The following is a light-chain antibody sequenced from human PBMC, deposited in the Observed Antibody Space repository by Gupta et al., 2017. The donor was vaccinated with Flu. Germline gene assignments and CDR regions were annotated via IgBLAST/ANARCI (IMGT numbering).Light chain of an antibody. J-gene: IGKJ1*01. CDR2: KVS. V-gene: IGKV2-30*01. CDR3: QQGSNWPFA. Sequence: DVVLTQSPHSLPVTLGQPASISRRPSQSLVYSDVNTYLDWYQQRPGQSPRLLIYKVSHRETGVPDRFSGSGSGTDFTLTISRLEAEDVGVYYCQQGSNWPFAFGQGTKVDIK. CDR1: QSLVYSDVNTY.